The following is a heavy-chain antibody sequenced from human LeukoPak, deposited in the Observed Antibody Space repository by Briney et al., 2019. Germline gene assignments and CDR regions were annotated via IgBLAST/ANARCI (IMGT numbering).Heavy chain of an antibody. V-gene: IGHV4-39*01. Sequence: SETLSLTCTVSGGSISSSSYYWGWIRQPPGKGLEWIGSIYYSGSTYYNPSLKSRVTISADTSKNQFSLKLSSVTAADTAVYYCARHAARPTYYFDYWGQGTLVTVSS. CDR2: IYYSGST. D-gene: IGHD6-6*01. CDR3: ARHAARPTYYFDY. CDR1: GGSISSSSYY. J-gene: IGHJ4*02.